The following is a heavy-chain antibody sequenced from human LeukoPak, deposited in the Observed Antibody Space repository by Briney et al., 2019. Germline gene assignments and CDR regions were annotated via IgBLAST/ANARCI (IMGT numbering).Heavy chain of an antibody. J-gene: IGHJ4*01. CDR1: GFTFSDAW. CDR3: TTLYDFWSGYPPVYYFD. CDR2: IKAKTEGGTT. V-gene: IGHV3-15*01. Sequence: GRSLRLSCAASGFTFSDAWMSWVRQAPGKGLEWVGRIKAKTEGGTTDYAAPVKGRFTISRDDSKDTLYLQMNSLKSEDTAVYYCTTLYDFWSGYPPVYYFD. D-gene: IGHD3-3*01.